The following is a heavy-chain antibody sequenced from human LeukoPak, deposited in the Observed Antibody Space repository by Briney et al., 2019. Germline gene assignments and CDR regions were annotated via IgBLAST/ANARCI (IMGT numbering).Heavy chain of an antibody. V-gene: IGHV1-2*02. CDR1: GYTFTGYY. J-gene: IGHJ4*02. D-gene: IGHD3-22*01. CDR3: ARETYYYDSSGYRGSGFY. Sequence: ASVKVSCKASGYTFTGYYMHWVRQAPGQGLEWMGWINPNSGGTNYAQKFQGRVTMTRDTSISTAYMELNRLRSDDTAVYYCARETYYYDSSGYRGSGFYWGQGTLVTVSS. CDR2: INPNSGGT.